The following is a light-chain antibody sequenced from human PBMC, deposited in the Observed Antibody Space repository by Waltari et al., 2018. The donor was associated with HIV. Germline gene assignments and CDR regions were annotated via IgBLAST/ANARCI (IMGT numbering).Light chain of an antibody. Sequence: DIQLTPSPSSLSASVGDSVTITCRASQSIVNYLNWYQQKPAKAPTLLIYAESNLQRGVPSRFSGSGSGTDFSLSISFLHPEDFATYYCQQSYTTPFTFGGGTRVDI. CDR2: AES. CDR3: QQSYTTPFT. V-gene: IGKV1-39*01. CDR1: QSIVNY. J-gene: IGKJ4*01.